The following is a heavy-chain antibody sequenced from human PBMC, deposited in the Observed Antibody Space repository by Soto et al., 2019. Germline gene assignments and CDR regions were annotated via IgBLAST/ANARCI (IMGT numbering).Heavy chain of an antibody. CDR3: ASTGDPYYYDSSGYYYYYGMDV. D-gene: IGHD3-22*01. CDR1: GYTFTSYG. CDR2: ISAYNGNT. V-gene: IGHV1-18*01. Sequence: ASVKVSCKAPGYTFTSYGISWVRQAPGQGLEWMGWISAYNGNTNYAQRLQGRVTMTTDTSTSTAYMELRSLRSDDTAVYYCASTGDPYYYDSSGYYYYYGMDVWGQGTTVTVSS. J-gene: IGHJ6*02.